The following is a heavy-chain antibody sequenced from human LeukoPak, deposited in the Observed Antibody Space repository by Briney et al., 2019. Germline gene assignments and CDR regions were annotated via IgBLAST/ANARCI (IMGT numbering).Heavy chain of an antibody. CDR3: AKDWRRSDYYYMDV. CDR1: GFTFSSYA. J-gene: IGHJ6*03. Sequence: PGGSLRLSCAASGFTFSSYAMSWVRQAPGKGLEWVSAISGSGGSTYYADSVKGRFTISRDNSKNTLYLQMNSLSAEDTAVYYCAKDWRRSDYYYMDVWGKGTTVTVSS. CDR2: ISGSGGST. V-gene: IGHV3-23*01.